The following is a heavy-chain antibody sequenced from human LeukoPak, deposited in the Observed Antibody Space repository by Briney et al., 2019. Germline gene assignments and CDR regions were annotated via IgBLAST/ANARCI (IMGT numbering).Heavy chain of an antibody. Sequence: GGSLRLSCAASGFTFSDYYMSWIRQAPGKGLEWVSYISSSGSTIYYADSVKGRFTISRDTAKNSLYLQMNSLRAEDTAVYYCAKVSDFWSGYYYFDYWGQGTLVTVSS. CDR3: AKVSDFWSGYYYFDY. CDR2: ISSSGSTI. V-gene: IGHV3-11*01. D-gene: IGHD3-3*01. CDR1: GFTFSDYY. J-gene: IGHJ4*02.